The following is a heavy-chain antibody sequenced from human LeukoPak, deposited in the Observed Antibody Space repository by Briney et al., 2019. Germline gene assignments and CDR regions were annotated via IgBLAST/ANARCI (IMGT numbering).Heavy chain of an antibody. CDR1: GYTFTTYA. D-gene: IGHD2-15*01. CDR3: ARGPSIRYCSGGSCYANAFDI. Sequence: ASVKVSCKASGYTFTTYAMHWVRQAPGQRLEWMGWINAGNGNTKYSQKFQARVTITRDTSASTAYMELSSLRSEDTAVYYCARGPSIRYCSGGSCYANAFDIWGQGTMVTVSS. J-gene: IGHJ3*02. CDR2: INAGNGNT. V-gene: IGHV1-3*01.